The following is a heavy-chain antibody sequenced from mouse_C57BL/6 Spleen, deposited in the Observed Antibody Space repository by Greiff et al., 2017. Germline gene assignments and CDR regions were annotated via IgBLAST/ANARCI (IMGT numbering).Heavy chain of an antibody. CDR1: GYTFTSYT. Sequence: VKLVESGAELARPGASVKMSCKASGYTFTSYTMHWVKQRPGQGLEWIGYINPSSGYTKYNQKFKDKATLTADKSSSTAYMQLSSLTSEDSAVYYCARRTTVDYFDYWGQGTTLTVSS. CDR2: INPSSGYT. J-gene: IGHJ2*01. V-gene: IGHV1-4*01. D-gene: IGHD1-1*01. CDR3: ARRTTVDYFDY.